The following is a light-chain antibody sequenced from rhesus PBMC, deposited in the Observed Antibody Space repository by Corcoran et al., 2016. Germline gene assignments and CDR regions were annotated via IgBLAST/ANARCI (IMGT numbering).Light chain of an antibody. Sequence: EIVMTQSPATLSLSPGERATLSCRASQSVTSYVAWYQQKPEQAPRLLIYGASSKAPGIPDRFSGSGSGKDVTISIRSLEPEDVGVYYCQQYNNWIFTFGPGTKLDIK. CDR2: GAS. CDR3: QQYNNWIFT. J-gene: IGKJ3*01. CDR1: QSVTSY. V-gene: IGKV3S9*01.